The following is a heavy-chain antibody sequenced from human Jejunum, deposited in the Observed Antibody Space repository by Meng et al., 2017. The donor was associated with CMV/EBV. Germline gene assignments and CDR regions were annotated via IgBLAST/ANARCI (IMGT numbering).Heavy chain of an antibody. Sequence: VSGDSVSSDNYYWSWIRQPPGKGLEWIGYTGNTNYNPSLRSRVTISTDASKNQFSLRLTSVTTADTAVYYCARGWAEHRFSGVMDVWGQGTTVTVSS. CDR2: YTGNT. V-gene: IGHV4-61*01. CDR1: GDSVSSDNYY. J-gene: IGHJ6*02. CDR3: ARGWAEHRFSGVMDV. D-gene: IGHD3-3*01.